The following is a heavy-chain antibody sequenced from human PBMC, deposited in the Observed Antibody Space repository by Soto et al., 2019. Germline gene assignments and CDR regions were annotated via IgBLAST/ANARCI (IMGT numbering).Heavy chain of an antibody. J-gene: IGHJ6*02. CDR2: IIPIFGTA. D-gene: IGHD2-15*01. CDR3: ARGLGYCSGGSCFPGYYYGMDV. V-gene: IGHV1-69*13. CDR1: GGTFSSYA. Sequence: SVKVSCKAPGGTFSSYAISWVRQAPGQGLEWMGGIIPIFGTANYAQKFQGRVTITADESTSTAYMELSSLRSEDTAVYYCARGLGYCSGGSCFPGYYYGMDVWGQGTTVTVSS.